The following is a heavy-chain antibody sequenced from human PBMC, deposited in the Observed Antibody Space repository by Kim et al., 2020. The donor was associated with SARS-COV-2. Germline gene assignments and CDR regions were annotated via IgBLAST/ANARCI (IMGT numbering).Heavy chain of an antibody. D-gene: IGHD3-10*01. CDR1: GFTFSSYG. Sequence: GGSLRLSCAASGFTFSSYGMHWVRQAPGKGLEWVAVIWYDGSNKYYADSVKDRFTISRDNSKNTLYLQMNSLRAEDTAVYYCARGGGSGSYPFDYWGQGTLVTVSS. CDR3: ARGGGSGSYPFDY. CDR2: IWYDGSNK. V-gene: IGHV3-33*01. J-gene: IGHJ4*02.